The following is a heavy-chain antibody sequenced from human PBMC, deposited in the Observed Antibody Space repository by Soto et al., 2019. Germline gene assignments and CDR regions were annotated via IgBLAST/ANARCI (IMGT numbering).Heavy chain of an antibody. J-gene: IGHJ4*02. V-gene: IGHV4-39*01. D-gene: IGHD1-26*01. Sequence: PSETLSLTCVVSGGSISSSSYYWGWIRQPPGKGLEWIGSIYYSGSTYYNPSLKSRVTISVDTSKNQFSLKLRSEDTAVYYCARGDLLLADYWGQGTLVTVSS. CDR2: IYYSGST. CDR1: GGSISSSSYY. CDR3: ARGDLLLADY.